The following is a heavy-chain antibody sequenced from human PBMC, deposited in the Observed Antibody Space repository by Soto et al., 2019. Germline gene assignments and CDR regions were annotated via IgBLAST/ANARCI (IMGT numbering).Heavy chain of an antibody. CDR2: IGWDSGKI. J-gene: IGHJ5*02. CDR1: GFSIDDFA. Sequence: GESLRLSCAASGFSIDDFAMHWVRQAPGKGLEWVSSIGWDSGKIGYADSVTGRFSVSRDNAKNSLFLQMSSLKPEDTAFYFCAKDNPGRHVDYESTLFEPWGQGTLVTVSS. CDR3: AKDNPGRHVDYESTLFEP. D-gene: IGHD4-17*01. V-gene: IGHV3-9*01.